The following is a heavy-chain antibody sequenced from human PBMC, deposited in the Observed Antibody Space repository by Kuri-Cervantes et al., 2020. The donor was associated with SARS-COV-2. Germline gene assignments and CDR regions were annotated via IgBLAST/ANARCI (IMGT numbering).Heavy chain of an antibody. CDR2: IKQDGSEK. Sequence: GESLKISCAASGFTFSSYWMSWVRQAPGKGLEWVANIKQDGSEKYYVDSVKGRFTISSDNAKNSLYLQMNSLRAEDTAVYYCARVVYSSYPGGLRVWGKGTTVTVSS. V-gene: IGHV3-7*01. D-gene: IGHD6-6*01. CDR1: GFTFSSYW. CDR3: ARVVYSSYPGGLRV. J-gene: IGHJ6*04.